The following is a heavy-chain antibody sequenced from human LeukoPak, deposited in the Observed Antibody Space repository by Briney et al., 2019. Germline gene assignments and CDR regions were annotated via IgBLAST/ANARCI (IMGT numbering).Heavy chain of an antibody. Sequence: SETLSLTCAVYGGSFSDYDWSWIRQPPGKGLEWIGEINQSGSTNCDPSLKSRVSMSIDTSKSQFSLNLRSVTAADTAVYYCARYVPVRTGTTRASFDYWGQGTLVTVSS. D-gene: IGHD1-1*01. J-gene: IGHJ4*02. V-gene: IGHV4-34*01. CDR3: ARYVPVRTGTTRASFDY. CDR1: GGSFSDYD. CDR2: INQSGST.